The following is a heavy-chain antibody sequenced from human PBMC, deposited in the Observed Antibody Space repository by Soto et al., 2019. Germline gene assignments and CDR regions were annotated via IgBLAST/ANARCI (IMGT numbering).Heavy chain of an antibody. Sequence: GSGPTLGNPTQTLTLTCTFSAFSLSTSGVGVGWIRQPPGKALEWLTFIYWDDDKRYSPSLKSRLTITKDTSKNQVVLTMTNMDPVDTATYYCARLVAAGITYYFDSWGQGTLLTVSS. D-gene: IGHD2-21*01. CDR2: IYWDDDK. V-gene: IGHV2-5*02. CDR3: ARLVAAGITYYFDS. J-gene: IGHJ4*02. CDR1: AFSLSTSGVG.